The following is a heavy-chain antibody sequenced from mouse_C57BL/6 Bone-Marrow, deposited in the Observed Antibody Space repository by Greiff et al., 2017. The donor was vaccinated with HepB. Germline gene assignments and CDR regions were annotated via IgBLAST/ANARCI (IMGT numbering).Heavy chain of an antibody. CDR2: ISSGSSTI. V-gene: IGHV5-17*01. CDR3: ASHYYLDY. J-gene: IGHJ2*01. CDR1: GFTFSDYG. Sequence: EVKLMESGGGLVKPGGSLKLSCAASGFTFSDYGMHWVRQSPEKGLEWVAYISSGSSTIYYADTVKGRFTISRDNAKNTLFLQMTSLRSEDTAMYYCASHYYLDYWGQGTTLTVSS.